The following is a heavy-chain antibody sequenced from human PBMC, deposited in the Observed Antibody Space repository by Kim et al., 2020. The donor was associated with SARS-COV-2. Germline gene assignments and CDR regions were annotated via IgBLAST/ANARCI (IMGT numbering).Heavy chain of an antibody. V-gene: IGHV4-59*13. CDR1: GGSISSYY. CDR2: IYYSGST. CDR3: ARGPLTVDY. Sequence: SQTLSLTCTVSGGSISSYYWSWIRQPPGKGLEWIGYIYYSGSTNYNPSLKSRVTISVDTSKNQFSLKLSSVTAADTAVYYCARGPLTVDYWGQGTLVTVSS. D-gene: IGHD3-9*01. J-gene: IGHJ4*02.